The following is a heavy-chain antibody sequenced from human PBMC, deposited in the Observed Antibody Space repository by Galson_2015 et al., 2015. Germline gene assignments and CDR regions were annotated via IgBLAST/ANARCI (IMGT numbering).Heavy chain of an antibody. CDR1: GFTFSSYG. Sequence: SLRLSCAASGFTFSSYGMHWVRQAPGKGLEWVAVISYDGSNKYYADSVKGRFTISRDNSKNTLYLQMNSLRAEDTALYYCAEDGLDGAFDSCGHGTMVTVSS. CDR3: AEDGLDGAFDS. D-gene: IGHD1-1*01. CDR2: ISYDGSNK. V-gene: IGHV3-30*18. J-gene: IGHJ3*02.